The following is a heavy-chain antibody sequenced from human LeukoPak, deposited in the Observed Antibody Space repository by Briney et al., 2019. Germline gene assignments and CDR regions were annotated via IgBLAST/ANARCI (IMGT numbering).Heavy chain of an antibody. J-gene: IGHJ4*02. D-gene: IGHD5-24*01. CDR3: ARERVTSRWLAPLIDY. CDR1: GYTFTSYG. Sequence: ASVRVSCKASGYTFTSYGISWVRQAPGQGLEWMGWISAYNGNTNYAQKLQGRVTMTTDTSTSTAYMELRSLRSDDTAVYYCARERVTSRWLAPLIDYWGQGTLVTVSS. CDR2: ISAYNGNT. V-gene: IGHV1-18*04.